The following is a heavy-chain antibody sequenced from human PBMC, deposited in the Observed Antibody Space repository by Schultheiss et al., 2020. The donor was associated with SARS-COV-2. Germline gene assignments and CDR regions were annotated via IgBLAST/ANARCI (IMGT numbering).Heavy chain of an antibody. D-gene: IGHD4-17*01. Sequence: SETLSLTCTVSGGSISSYYWSWIRQPPGKGLEWIGYIYYSGSTNYNPSLKSRVTISVDTSKNQFSLKLSSVTAADTAVYYCARDGTVTTSIFDYWGQGTLVTVSS. CDR3: ARDGTVTTSIFDY. J-gene: IGHJ4*02. V-gene: IGHV4-59*01. CDR2: IYYSGST. CDR1: GGSISSYY.